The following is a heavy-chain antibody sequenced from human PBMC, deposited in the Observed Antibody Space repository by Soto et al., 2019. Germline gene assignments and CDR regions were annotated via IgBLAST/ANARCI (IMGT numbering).Heavy chain of an antibody. CDR3: ANPRRWPVGFDY. D-gene: IGHD2-15*01. CDR1: GGTFSGYA. Sequence: SVKVSCKASGGTFSGYAVSWVRQAPGQGLEWMGGIIPLFGSTSYAQKFQGRVTITADESTSTAYIELSSLRAEDTAVYYCANPRRWPVGFDYWGQGTLVTVSS. V-gene: IGHV1-69*13. J-gene: IGHJ4*02. CDR2: IIPLFGST.